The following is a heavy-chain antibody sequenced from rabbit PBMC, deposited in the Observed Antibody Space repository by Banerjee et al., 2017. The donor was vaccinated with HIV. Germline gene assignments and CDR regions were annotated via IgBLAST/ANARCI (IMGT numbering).Heavy chain of an antibody. J-gene: IGHJ4*01. CDR3: ARGYTYGYAGYAYARYYFNL. CDR2: IDTASTGTT. D-gene: IGHD6-1*01. V-gene: IGHV1S45*01. Sequence: QQKLEESGGDLVKPEGSLTLTCTASGFSFSSSYWICWVRQAPGKGLEWIACIDTASTGTTYYASWAKGRFTISKTSSTTVTLQVTSLTAADTATYFCARGYTYGYAGYAYARYYFNLWGPGTLVTVS. CDR1: GFSFSSSYW.